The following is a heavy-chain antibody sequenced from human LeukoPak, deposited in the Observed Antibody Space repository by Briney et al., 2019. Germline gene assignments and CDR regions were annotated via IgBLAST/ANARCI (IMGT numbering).Heavy chain of an antibody. V-gene: IGHV1-46*01. Sequence: ASVKVSCKASGYTFTSYYMHWVRQAPGQGLEWMGIIDPSGGSTTYAQKFQGRATMTRDMSTSTVYMELSSLRSEDTAVYYCARDGSFLKSIVVVASNWFDPWGQGTLVTVSS. D-gene: IGHD2-2*01. J-gene: IGHJ5*02. CDR1: GYTFTSYY. CDR2: IDPSGGST. CDR3: ARDGSFLKSIVVVASNWFDP.